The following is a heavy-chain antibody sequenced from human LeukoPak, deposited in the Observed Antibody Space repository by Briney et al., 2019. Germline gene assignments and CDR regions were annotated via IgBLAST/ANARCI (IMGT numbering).Heavy chain of an antibody. D-gene: IGHD6-25*01. V-gene: IGHV4-4*09. CDR3: ARGAAQNFDC. J-gene: IGHJ4*02. Sequence: PSETLSLTCSVSGGSIDTYYWTWIRQSPGKGLEWIGYIHTSRSTDYNPSLKSRVTITLDTSKNQFSLILRSVTAADTAVYYCARGAAQNFDCWGQGILVTVSS. CDR1: GGSIDTYY. CDR2: IHTSRST.